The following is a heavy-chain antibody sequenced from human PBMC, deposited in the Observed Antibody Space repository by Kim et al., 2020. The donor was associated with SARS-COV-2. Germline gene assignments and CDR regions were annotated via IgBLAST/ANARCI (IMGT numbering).Heavy chain of an antibody. CDR1: GFTFSSYG. J-gene: IGHJ4*02. CDR3: AKVMVRGWSAGYFDY. CDR2: IWYDGSNK. D-gene: IGHD3-10*01. Sequence: GGSLRLSCAASGFTFSSYGMHWVRQAPGKGLEWVAVIWYDGSNKYYADSVKGRFTISRDNSKNTLYLQMNSLRAEDTAVYYCAKVMVRGWSAGYFDYWGQGTLVTVSS. V-gene: IGHV3-33*06.